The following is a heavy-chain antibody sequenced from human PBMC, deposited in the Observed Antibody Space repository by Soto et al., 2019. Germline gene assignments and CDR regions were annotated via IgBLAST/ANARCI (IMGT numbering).Heavy chain of an antibody. Sequence: WGSLRLSCAASGFSFSNYEMNWVRQAPGKGLEWVAYISSGGDTIHYADSVRGRFTVSRDNARNSLSLQMNTLRVEDTALYYCARDRAAGGYWGQGTLVTVSS. D-gene: IGHD6-13*01. J-gene: IGHJ4*02. CDR3: ARDRAAGGY. CDR2: ISSGGDTI. V-gene: IGHV3-48*03. CDR1: GFSFSNYE.